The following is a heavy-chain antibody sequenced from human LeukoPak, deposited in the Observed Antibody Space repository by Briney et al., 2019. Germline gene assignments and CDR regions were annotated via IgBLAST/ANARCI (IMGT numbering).Heavy chain of an antibody. V-gene: IGHV3-23*01. D-gene: IGHD2-15*01. CDR2: ISGSGGST. CDR1: GFTFSSYA. Sequence: PGGSLRLSCAASGFTFSSYAMTWVRQAPGKGLEWVSAISGSGGSTYHADSVKGRFTISRDNSKNTLYLQMNSLRAEDTAVYYCAKDSAATVRYNWFDPWGQGTLVTVSS. CDR3: AKDSAATVRYNWFDP. J-gene: IGHJ5*02.